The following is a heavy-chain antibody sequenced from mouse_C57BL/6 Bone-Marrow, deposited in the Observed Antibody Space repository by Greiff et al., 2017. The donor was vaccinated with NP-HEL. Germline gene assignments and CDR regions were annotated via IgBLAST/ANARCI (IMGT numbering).Heavy chain of an antibody. CDR2: IYPRSGNT. Sequence: VQLQQSGAELVKPGASVKLSCKASGYTFTSYGISWVKQRPGQGLEWIGEIYPRSGNTYYNEKFKGKATLTADKSSSTAYMELRSLTSEDSAVYFCARSERFAYWGQGTLVTVSA. J-gene: IGHJ3*01. CDR3: ARSERFAY. V-gene: IGHV1-81*01. CDR1: GYTFTSYG.